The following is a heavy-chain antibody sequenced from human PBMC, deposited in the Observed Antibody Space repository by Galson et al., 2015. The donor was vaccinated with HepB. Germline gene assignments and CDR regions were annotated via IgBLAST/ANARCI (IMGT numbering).Heavy chain of an antibody. CDR2: ISYDGSNK. Sequence: LRLSCAASGFTFSSYGMHWVRQAPGKGLEWVAVISYDGSNKYYADSVKGRFTISRDNSKNTLYLQMNSLRAEDTAVYYCAKDLTPYYYDSSGYYFDYWGQGTLVTVSS. V-gene: IGHV3-30*18. D-gene: IGHD3-22*01. CDR3: AKDLTPYYYDSSGYYFDY. J-gene: IGHJ4*02. CDR1: GFTFSSYG.